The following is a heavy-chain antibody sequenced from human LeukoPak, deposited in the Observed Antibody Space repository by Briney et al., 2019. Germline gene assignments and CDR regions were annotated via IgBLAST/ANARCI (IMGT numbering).Heavy chain of an antibody. Sequence: PGRSLRLSCAASGFTFSSYGMHWVRQAPGKGLEGVGIISYDGTNKYYGDSVKGRYTISRDNSKNTLYLQINSLRVEDTAVYYCAKDTDYGDHTVDYWGQGTLVTVSS. CDR3: AKDTDYGDHTVDY. J-gene: IGHJ4*02. CDR2: ISYDGTNK. CDR1: GFTFSSYG. D-gene: IGHD4-17*01. V-gene: IGHV3-30*18.